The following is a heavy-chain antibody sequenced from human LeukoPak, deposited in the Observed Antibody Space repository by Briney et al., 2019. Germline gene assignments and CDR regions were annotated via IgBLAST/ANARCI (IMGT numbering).Heavy chain of an antibody. CDR2: INPNSGGT. CDR3: ARDLPLLWFGDEGYEAFDI. J-gene: IGHJ3*02. Sequence: GASVKVSCKASGYTFTGYYMHWVRQAPGQGLEWMGWINPNSGGTNYAQKFQGRVTMTRDTSISTAYMELSRLRSDDTAVYYCARDLPLLWFGDEGYEAFDIWGQGTMVTVSS. CDR1: GYTFTGYY. D-gene: IGHD3-10*01. V-gene: IGHV1-2*02.